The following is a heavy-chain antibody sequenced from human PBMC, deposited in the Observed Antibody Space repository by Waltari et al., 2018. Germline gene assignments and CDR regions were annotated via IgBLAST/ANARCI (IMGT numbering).Heavy chain of an antibody. CDR3: ARDPPDIVVVVAATPDTY. Sequence: VQLVQSGAEVKKPGASVKVSCKASGYTFTGYYMHWVRKAPGQGLEWMGWINPNSGGTNYAQKFQGRVTMTRDTSISTAYMELSRLRSDDTAVYYCARDPPDIVVVVAATPDTYWGQGTLVTVSS. D-gene: IGHD2-15*01. CDR2: INPNSGGT. V-gene: IGHV1-2*02. CDR1: GYTFTGYY. J-gene: IGHJ4*02.